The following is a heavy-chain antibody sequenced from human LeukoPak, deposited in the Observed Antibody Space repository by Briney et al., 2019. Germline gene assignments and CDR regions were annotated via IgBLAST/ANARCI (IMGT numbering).Heavy chain of an antibody. V-gene: IGHV1-46*01. CDR1: GYTFSDYF. D-gene: IGHD3-3*01. Sequence: ASVKVSCKASGYTFSDYFIHWVRQAPGQGLEWMGIINPSGGSTSYAQKFQGRVAMTRDTSTSTVYMGLSSLRSEDTAVYYCARGSLTIFGVVGAFDYWGQGTLVTVSS. CDR2: INPSGGST. CDR3: ARGSLTIFGVVGAFDY. J-gene: IGHJ4*02.